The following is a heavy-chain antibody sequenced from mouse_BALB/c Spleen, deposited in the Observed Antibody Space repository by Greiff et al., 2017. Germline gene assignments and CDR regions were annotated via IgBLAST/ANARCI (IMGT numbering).Heavy chain of an antibody. CDR2: IDPETGGT. D-gene: IGHD1-1*01. CDR1: GYTFTDYE. CDR3: TTYYGSSYSWYFDV. J-gene: IGHJ1*01. Sequence: QVQLQQSGAELVRPGASVTLSCKASGYTFTDYEMHWVKQTPVHGLEWIGAIDPETGGTAYNQKFKGKATLTADKSSSTAYMELRSLTSEDSAVYYCTTYYGSSYSWYFDVWGAGTTVTVSS. V-gene: IGHV1-15*01.